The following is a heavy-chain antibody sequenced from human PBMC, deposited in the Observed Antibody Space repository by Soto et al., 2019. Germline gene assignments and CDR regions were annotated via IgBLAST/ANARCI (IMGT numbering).Heavy chain of an antibody. CDR1: GFTFSSYG. V-gene: IGHV3-30*18. Sequence: GGSLRLSCAASGFTFSSYGMHWVRQAPGKGLEWVAVISYDGSNKYYADSVKGRFTISRDNSKNTLYLQMNSLRAEDTAVYYCAKGRSGDYVHMTTANGYYYYGMDVWGQGTTVTVSS. CDR3: AKGRSGDYVHMTTANGYYYYGMDV. J-gene: IGHJ6*02. CDR2: ISYDGSNK. D-gene: IGHD3-16*01.